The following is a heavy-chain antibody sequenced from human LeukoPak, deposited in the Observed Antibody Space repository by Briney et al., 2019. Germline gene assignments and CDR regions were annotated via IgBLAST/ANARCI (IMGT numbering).Heavy chain of an antibody. CDR2: IYTSGST. Sequence: SETLSLTCSVSGDSITSTSYYWSWIRQPAGKGLEWIGRIYTSGSTNYNPSLKSRVTMSVDTSKNQFSLKLSSVTAADTAVYYCARGSLWFGELREYYFDYWGQGTLVTVSS. CDR3: ARGSLWFGELREYYFDY. D-gene: IGHD3-10*01. V-gene: IGHV4-61*02. J-gene: IGHJ4*02. CDR1: GDSITSTSYY.